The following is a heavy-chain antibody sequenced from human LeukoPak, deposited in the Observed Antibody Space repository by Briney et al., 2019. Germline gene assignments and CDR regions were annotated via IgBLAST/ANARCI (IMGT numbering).Heavy chain of an antibody. Sequence: GASVKVSCKASGGTLSSYPICWVRQAPGQGLEWMRSIIPVLGIANYAQTFQGRVTITADKSSSTAYMELSSLRSEDTAVYYCARIRGTESGLSHFDSWGPGTLVSVSS. J-gene: IGHJ4*02. CDR1: GGTLSSYP. D-gene: IGHD2-8*02. CDR3: ARIRGTESGLSHFDS. V-gene: IGHV1-69*02. CDR2: IIPVLGIA.